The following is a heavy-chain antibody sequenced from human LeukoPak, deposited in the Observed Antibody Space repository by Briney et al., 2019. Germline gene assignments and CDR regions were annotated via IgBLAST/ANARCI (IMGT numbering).Heavy chain of an antibody. V-gene: IGHV3-33*01. J-gene: IGHJ6*01. CDR1: GFTFSSYG. D-gene: IGHD2-21*01. CDR2: TWYDGRNN. Sequence: PGKSLRLSCAASGFTFSSYGMHWVRQAPGKGLEWVAVTWYDGRNNYYAASVKGRFTISRDDSKTTVYLLMNSLRAEDTAVYYCAREVAPLYFHDGMDVWGEGTTVTVSS. CDR3: AREVAPLYFHDGMDV.